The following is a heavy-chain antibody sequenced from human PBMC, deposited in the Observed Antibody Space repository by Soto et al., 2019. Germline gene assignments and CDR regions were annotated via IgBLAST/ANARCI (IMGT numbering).Heavy chain of an antibody. V-gene: IGHV3-7*01. D-gene: IGHD2-21*01. CDR3: GRGDWHRFDQ. J-gene: IGHJ4*02. Sequence: EVQLVESGGGLVQPGGSLRLSCEASGFMFSAYWMSWVRQDPRKGLEWVATISGGASDKFYVDSVKGRFTISRDDAKKSMYMQMNSLGDEDTDVYYCGRGDWHRFDQWGQGTLVTVSS. CDR2: ISGGASDK. CDR1: GFMFSAYW.